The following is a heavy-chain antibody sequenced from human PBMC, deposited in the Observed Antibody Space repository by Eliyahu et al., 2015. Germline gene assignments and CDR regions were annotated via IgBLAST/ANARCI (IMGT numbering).Heavy chain of an antibody. J-gene: IGHJ3*02. Sequence: QVTLRESGPALVKPTQTLTLTCTFSGFSLSTSGMCVSWIRQPPGKALEWLARIDWDDDKYYSTSLKTRLTISKDTSKNQVVLTMTNMDPVDTATYYCARIRVTTVTTIGDAFDIWGQGTMVTVSS. CDR2: IDWDDDK. CDR1: GFSLSTSGMC. CDR3: ARIRVTTVTTIGDAFDI. V-gene: IGHV2-70*15. D-gene: IGHD4-17*01.